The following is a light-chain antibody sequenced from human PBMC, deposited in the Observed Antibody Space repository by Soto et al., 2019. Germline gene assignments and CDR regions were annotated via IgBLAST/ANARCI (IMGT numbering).Light chain of an antibody. CDR2: GAS. CDR3: QYYGSSPVT. J-gene: IGKJ3*01. CDR1: QSFSSSY. V-gene: IGKV3-20*01. Sequence: EIGLTQSPGTLSLSPGERATLSCRASQSFSSSYLAWYQQKPGQAPRRLIYGASSRATGIPDRFSGSGSGTDFTLTISRLEPEDFAVYYCQYYGSSPVTFGPGTKVDIK.